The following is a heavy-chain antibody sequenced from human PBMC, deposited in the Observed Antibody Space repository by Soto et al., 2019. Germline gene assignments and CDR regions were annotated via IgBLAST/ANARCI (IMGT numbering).Heavy chain of an antibody. Sequence: EVQLVESGGGLVQPGGSLRLSCAASGFTFSSYDMHWVRQATGKGLEWVSAIGTAGDPYYPGSVKGRFTISRENAKNSWYLQMNSLRAGDTAVYYCARSNRGLRYGMDVWGQGTTVTVSS. CDR2: IGTAGDP. CDR1: GFTFSSYD. CDR3: ARSNRGLRYGMDV. V-gene: IGHV3-13*05. D-gene: IGHD7-27*01. J-gene: IGHJ6*02.